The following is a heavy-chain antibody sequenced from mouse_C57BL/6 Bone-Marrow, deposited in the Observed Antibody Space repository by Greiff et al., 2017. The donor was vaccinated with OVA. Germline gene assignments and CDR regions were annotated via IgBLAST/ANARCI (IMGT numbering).Heavy chain of an antibody. Sequence: VMLVESGPGLVAPSQSLSITCTVSGFSLTSYAISWVRQPPGKGLEWLGVIWTGGGTNYNSALKSRLSISKDNSKSQVFLKMNSLQTDDTARYYCARNAALGRGYFDYWGQGTTLTVSS. V-gene: IGHV2-9-1*01. CDR1: GFSLTSYA. D-gene: IGHD4-1*01. J-gene: IGHJ2*01. CDR3: ARNAALGRGYFDY. CDR2: IWTGGGT.